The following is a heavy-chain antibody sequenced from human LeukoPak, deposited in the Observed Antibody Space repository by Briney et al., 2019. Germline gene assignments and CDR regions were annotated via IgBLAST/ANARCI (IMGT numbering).Heavy chain of an antibody. CDR2: INTDGSST. CDR3: AKDFFQLPQAYFDQ. CDR1: GFTFSRYW. J-gene: IGHJ4*02. V-gene: IGHV3-74*01. D-gene: IGHD2-2*01. Sequence: PGGSLRLSCATSGFTFSRYWMHWVRQAPGKGLVWVSHINTDGSSTTYADSVKGRFTISRDNSKNTVYLQMNSLRAEDTAVYYCAKDFFQLPQAYFDQWGQGTLVTVSS.